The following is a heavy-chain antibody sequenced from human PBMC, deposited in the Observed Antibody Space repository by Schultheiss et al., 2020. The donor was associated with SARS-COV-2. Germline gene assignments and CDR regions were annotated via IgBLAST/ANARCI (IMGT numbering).Heavy chain of an antibody. J-gene: IGHJ6*02. CDR2: IWYDGSNK. V-gene: IGHV3-33*08. D-gene: IGHD3-3*01. CDR1: GFTFSSYG. CDR3: ARDITYYDFWSGYITRANYYYYGMDV. Sequence: GGSLRLSCAASGFTFSSYGMHWVRQAPGKGLEWVAVIWYDGSNKYYADSVKGRFTISRDNSKNTLYLQMNSLRAEDTAVYYCARDITYYDFWSGYITRANYYYYGMDVWGQGTTVTVSS.